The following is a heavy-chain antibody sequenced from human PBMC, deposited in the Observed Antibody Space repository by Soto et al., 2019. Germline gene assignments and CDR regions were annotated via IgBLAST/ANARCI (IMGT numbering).Heavy chain of an antibody. D-gene: IGHD5-12*01. CDR3: AKRRGYYFDY. J-gene: IGHJ4*02. Sequence: PGGSLRLSCAASGFTFSSYGMHWVRRAPGKGLEWVAVISYDGSNKYYADSVKGRFTISRDNSKNTLYLQMNSLRAEDTAVYYCAKRRGYYFDYWGQGTLVTVSS. V-gene: IGHV3-30*18. CDR2: ISYDGSNK. CDR1: GFTFSSYG.